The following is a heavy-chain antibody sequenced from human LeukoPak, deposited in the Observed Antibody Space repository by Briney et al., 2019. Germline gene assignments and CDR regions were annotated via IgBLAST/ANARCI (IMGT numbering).Heavy chain of an antibody. D-gene: IGHD2-8*01. Sequence: GGSLRLSCAASGFTFSSYAMSWVRQAPGKGLEWVSAISGSGGSTYYADSVKGRFTISRDNSKNTLYLQMNSLRAEDTAVYYCAKVKEAYCTNGVCYKDGVVDYWGQGTLVTVSS. J-gene: IGHJ4*02. CDR1: GFTFSSYA. V-gene: IGHV3-23*01. CDR2: ISGSGGST. CDR3: AKVKEAYCTNGVCYKDGVVDY.